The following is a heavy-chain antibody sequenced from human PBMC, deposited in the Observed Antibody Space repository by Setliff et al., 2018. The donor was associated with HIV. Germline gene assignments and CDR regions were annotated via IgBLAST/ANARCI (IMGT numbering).Heavy chain of an antibody. Sequence: PSETLSLTCTVSGYSIGSGYFWGWIRQSPGRGLEWIATVYHGGITYYNPSLKSRVTISVDTSKNQFSLKLSSVTAADTAVFYCARGQGCGGGCHYAFEMWGQGTMVTVSS. CDR1: GYSIGSGYF. CDR3: ARGQGCGGGCHYAFEM. V-gene: IGHV4-38-2*02. D-gene: IGHD2-21*02. J-gene: IGHJ3*02. CDR2: VYHGGIT.